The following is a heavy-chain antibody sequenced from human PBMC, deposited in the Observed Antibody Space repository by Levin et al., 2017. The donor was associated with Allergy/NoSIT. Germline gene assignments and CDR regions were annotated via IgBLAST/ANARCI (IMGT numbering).Heavy chain of an antibody. V-gene: IGHV3-7*01. CDR2: IKQDGSDK. CDR1: GFTFRTFW. Sequence: ETLSLTCAASGFTFRTFWMAWVRQAPGKGPEWVANIKQDGSDKYYVDSVEGRFTVSRDNAKNSLYLQMNSLRVEDTAVYYCARDHDGEDEYFDFWGQGTLVTVSS. CDR3: ARDHDGEDEYFDF. D-gene: IGHD3-10*01. J-gene: IGHJ4*02.